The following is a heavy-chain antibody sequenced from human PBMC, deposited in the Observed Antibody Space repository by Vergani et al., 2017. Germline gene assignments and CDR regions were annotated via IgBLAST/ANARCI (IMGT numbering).Heavy chain of an antibody. Sequence: QVQLVQSGAEVKKPGSSLILSCKASGGSFKNYAFSWVRQAPGQGLEWLGGIIPTFGTATYAQRFQGRVTITADESTSTAYMDLTSLRLEDTAVYYCASNTYWSGNGEDHWGQGTVITVSS. CDR2: IIPTFGTA. CDR1: GGSFKNYA. V-gene: IGHV1-69*01. J-gene: IGHJ4*02. D-gene: IGHD3-3*01. CDR3: ASNTYWSGNGEDH.